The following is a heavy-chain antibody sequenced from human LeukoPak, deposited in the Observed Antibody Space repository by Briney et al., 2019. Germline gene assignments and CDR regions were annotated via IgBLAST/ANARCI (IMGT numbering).Heavy chain of an antibody. J-gene: IGHJ5*02. CDR1: GGSISSSNW. Sequence: SGTLSLTCAVSGGSISSSNWWSWVRQPPGKGLEWIGEIYHSRSTNYNPSLKSRVTISVDKSKNQFSLKLSSVTAADTAVYYCARDRGSSWYNWFDPWGQGTLVTVSS. V-gene: IGHV4-4*02. CDR2: IYHSRST. D-gene: IGHD6-13*01. CDR3: ARDRGSSWYNWFDP.